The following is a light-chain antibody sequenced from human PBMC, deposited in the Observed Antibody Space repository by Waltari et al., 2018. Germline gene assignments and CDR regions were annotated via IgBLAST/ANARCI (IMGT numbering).Light chain of an antibody. Sequence: EIVLTQSPATLSLSPGERATLSCGASQSLSTSYFAWYQQKPGLAPRPLMYHASSRATGTPDRFSGSGAGTDFTLTISRLEPEDFAVYYCQYYDNSVITFGQGTRLEI. J-gene: IGKJ5*01. CDR3: QYYDNSVIT. CDR2: HAS. V-gene: IGKV3D-20*01. CDR1: QSLSTSY.